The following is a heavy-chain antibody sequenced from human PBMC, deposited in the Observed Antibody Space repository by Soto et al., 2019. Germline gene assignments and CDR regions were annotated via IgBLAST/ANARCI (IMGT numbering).Heavy chain of an antibody. V-gene: IGHV6-1*01. CDR3: ARDSTIVVVPAGGAFDI. D-gene: IGHD2-2*01. Sequence: SQTLSLTCAISGDSVSSNSAAWNWIRQSPSRGLEWLGRTYYRSKWYNDYAVSVKSRITINPDTSKNQFSLQLNPVTPEDTAVYYCARDSTIVVVPAGGAFDIWGQGTMVTVSS. CDR2: TYYRSKWYN. CDR1: GDSVSSNSAA. J-gene: IGHJ3*02.